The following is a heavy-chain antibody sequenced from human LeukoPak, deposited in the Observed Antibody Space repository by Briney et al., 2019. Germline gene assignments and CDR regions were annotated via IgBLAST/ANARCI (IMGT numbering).Heavy chain of an antibody. Sequence: GASVKVSCEASGYTFTSYDINWVRQATGQGLEWMGWMNPSSGNTGYAQKFQGRVTLTRDTSISTAYMELSSLRSEDTAVYYCARVPAAVTGTAPWGQGTLVTVSS. J-gene: IGHJ5*02. V-gene: IGHV1-8*01. D-gene: IGHD6-19*01. CDR3: ARVPAAVTGTAP. CDR2: MNPSSGNT. CDR1: GYTFTSYD.